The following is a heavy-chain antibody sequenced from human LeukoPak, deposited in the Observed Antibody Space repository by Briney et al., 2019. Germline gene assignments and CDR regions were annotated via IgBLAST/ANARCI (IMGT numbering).Heavy chain of an antibody. D-gene: IGHD1/OR15-1a*01. CDR3: ARNTHADY. CDR1: GFTFSTYE. V-gene: IGHV3-48*03. J-gene: IGHJ4*02. Sequence: GGSLRLSCAASGFTFSTYEMNWVRQAPGKGLEWVSYISSSGSIIYYTDSVRGRFTISRDNAKNSLYLQMDSLRADDTAVYYCARNTHADYWGREPWSPSPQ. CDR2: ISSSGSII.